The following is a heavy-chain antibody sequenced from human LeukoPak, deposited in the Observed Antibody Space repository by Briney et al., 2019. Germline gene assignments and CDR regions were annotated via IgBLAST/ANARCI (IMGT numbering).Heavy chain of an antibody. Sequence: PSETLSLTCAVYGGSFSTYSWSWLRQPPGKGLEWIGEINHSGSTNYNPSLKSRVTISVHTSKNQFSLKLSSVTAADTAVYYCASGGDWGQGNLVTVSS. CDR3: ASGGD. CDR1: GGSFSTYS. J-gene: IGHJ4*02. D-gene: IGHD3-16*01. V-gene: IGHV4-34*01. CDR2: INHSGST.